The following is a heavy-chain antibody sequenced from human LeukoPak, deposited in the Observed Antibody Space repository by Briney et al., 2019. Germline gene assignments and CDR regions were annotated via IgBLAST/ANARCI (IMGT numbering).Heavy chain of an antibody. CDR3: ARVSGYDSSGYYYGWYFDL. V-gene: IGHV3-74*01. J-gene: IGHJ2*01. D-gene: IGHD3-22*01. CDR1: GFTFSSYW. Sequence: GGSLRLSCAASGFTFSSYWMHWVRQDPGKGLVWVGGINSDGSSTSYADSVKGRFTISRDNAKNTLYLQMNSLRAEDTAVYYCARVSGYDSSGYYYGWYFDLWGRGTLVTVSS. CDR2: INSDGSST.